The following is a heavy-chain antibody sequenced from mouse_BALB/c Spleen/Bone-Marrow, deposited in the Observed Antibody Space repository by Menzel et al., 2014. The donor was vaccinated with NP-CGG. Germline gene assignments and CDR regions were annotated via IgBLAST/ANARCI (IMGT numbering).Heavy chain of an antibody. Sequence: DVKLVESGAELVKPGASVKLSCTASGFNIKDTYMHWVKQRPEQGLEWIGRIDPANGNTKYDPKFQGKATITADTSSNPAYLQLSSLTSEDTAVYYCARERDYDYAYAMDYWGQGTSVTVSS. CDR2: IDPANGNT. CDR3: ARERDYDYAYAMDY. CDR1: GFNIKDTY. D-gene: IGHD2-4*01. V-gene: IGHV14-3*02. J-gene: IGHJ4*01.